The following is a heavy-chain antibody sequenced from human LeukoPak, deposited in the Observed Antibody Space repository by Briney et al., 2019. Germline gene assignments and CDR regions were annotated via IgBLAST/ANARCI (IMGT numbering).Heavy chain of an antibody. Sequence: PSETLSLTCTVSGGTISSSNYYWSWIRQPPGKGLEWIGEINHSGSTNYNPSLKSRVTISVDTSKNQFSLKLSSVTAADTAVYYCARVSSGGSYKRWGRYYFDYWGQGTLVTVSS. V-gene: IGHV4-39*07. CDR3: ARVSSGGSYKRWGRYYFDY. D-gene: IGHD1-26*01. CDR1: GGTISSSNYY. J-gene: IGHJ4*02. CDR2: INHSGST.